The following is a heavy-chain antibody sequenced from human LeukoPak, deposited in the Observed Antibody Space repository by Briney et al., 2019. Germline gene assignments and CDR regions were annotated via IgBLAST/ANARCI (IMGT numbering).Heavy chain of an antibody. D-gene: IGHD2-2*01. V-gene: IGHV3-30*18. CDR2: ISNDGTNK. CDR3: AKVGYCSRARCYFGMDV. CDR1: GLTLSNYG. Sequence: GGSLRLSCAVSGLTLSNYGMSWVRQAPGKGPEWVAVISNDGTNKYSADSVKGRFTISRDNSKNTLSLQMNSLRSEDTAVYYCAKVGYCSRARCYFGMDVWGQGTTVTVSS. J-gene: IGHJ6*02.